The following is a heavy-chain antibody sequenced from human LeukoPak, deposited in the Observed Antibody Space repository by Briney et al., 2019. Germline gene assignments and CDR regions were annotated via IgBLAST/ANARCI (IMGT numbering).Heavy chain of an antibody. Sequence: SETLSLTCTVSGGSLRDTNYYWAWIRQPPGRTLEWIGSIYYTGTTFDNPSLQSRVTLSVDTSKNHFSLRLTSVTAADTAFYYCAREEYSSDWYGHDSWGQGTLVTVSS. V-gene: IGHV4-39*07. CDR3: AREEYSSDWYGHDS. CDR1: GGSLRDTNYY. J-gene: IGHJ4*02. CDR2: IYYTGTT. D-gene: IGHD6-13*01.